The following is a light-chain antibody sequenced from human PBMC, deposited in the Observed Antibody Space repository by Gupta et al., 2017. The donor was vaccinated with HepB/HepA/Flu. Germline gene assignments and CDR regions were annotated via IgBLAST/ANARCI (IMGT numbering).Light chain of an antibody. J-gene: IGKJ2*01. CDR3: QQYCGSSYT. V-gene: IGKV3-20*01. CDR1: QSVSTTY. CDR2: GAS. Sequence: GTLSLSPEERATLSCRASQSVSTTYLAWYQQKSGQAPRLLIHGASSRATGIPDRFSGSGSGTDFTLTISRLEPEDFAVYFCQQYCGSSYTFGQGTKLEI.